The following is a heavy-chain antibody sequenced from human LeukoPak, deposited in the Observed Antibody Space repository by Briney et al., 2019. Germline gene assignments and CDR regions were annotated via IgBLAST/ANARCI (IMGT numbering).Heavy chain of an antibody. V-gene: IGHV3-21*01. J-gene: IGHJ4*02. CDR1: GFAFSSYS. Sequence: GGSLRLSCAASGFAFSSYSMNWVRQAPGKGQEWVSSISSRTSYVYYADSVKGRFTNSRDNPKNSLNLQINSPRAEDTAVYYWARGSAGYWGQGTLVTVSS. CDR3: ARGSAGY. CDR2: ISSRTSYV.